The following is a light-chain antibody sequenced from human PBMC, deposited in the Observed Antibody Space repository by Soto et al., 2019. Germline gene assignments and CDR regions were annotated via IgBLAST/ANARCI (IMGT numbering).Light chain of an antibody. Sequence: IQLTQSPSSLSASVGESVTIICRASQDIDNYLNWYQHRPGEAPKLLIYAASYLETGVPARFSGSGSGTDFSFTITSLQPEDSATYYCQQYDTRPTMTFGQGTRLEI. V-gene: IGKV1-33*01. CDR1: QDIDNY. J-gene: IGKJ5*01. CDR3: QQYDTRPTMT. CDR2: AAS.